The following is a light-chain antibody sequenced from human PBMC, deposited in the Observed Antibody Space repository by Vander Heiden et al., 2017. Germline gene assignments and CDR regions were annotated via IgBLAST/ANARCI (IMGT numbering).Light chain of an antibody. CDR2: AAS. Sequence: DIHLTQSPSFLSASVGDRVTITCRASQGINTFLAWYQLKPGKAPNLLIYAASALQSGVPSRFSGRGSGTEFTLTISSLQPEDSATYYCQYLNEYPPLFTYGPGTKVAIK. V-gene: IGKV1-9*01. CDR3: QYLNEYPPLFT. CDR1: QGINTF. J-gene: IGKJ3*01.